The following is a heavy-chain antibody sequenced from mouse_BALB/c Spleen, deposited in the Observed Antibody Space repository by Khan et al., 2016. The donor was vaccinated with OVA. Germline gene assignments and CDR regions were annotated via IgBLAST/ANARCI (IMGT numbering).Heavy chain of an antibody. CDR3: ARGGAAYYRNDGGAMDY. CDR1: GYTFTTAG. J-gene: IGHJ4*01. D-gene: IGHD2-14*01. Sequence: QIQLVQSGPELKKPGETVRISCKASGYTFTTAGIQWVQKMPGKGLKWIGWINTHSGVPKYAEDFKGRVAFSLEISVNTAYLQITNLKNEDTATYYYARGGAAYYRNDGGAMDYWGQGTTVTVSS. CDR2: INTHSGVP. V-gene: IGHV9-4*02.